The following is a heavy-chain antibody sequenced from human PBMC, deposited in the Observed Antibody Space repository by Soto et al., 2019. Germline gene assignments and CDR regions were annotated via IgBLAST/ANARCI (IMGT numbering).Heavy chain of an antibody. Sequence: GGSLRLSCAASGFTFSDYYMSWIRQAPGKGLEWVSYISSSGSTIYYADSVKGRFTISRDNAKNSLYLQMNSLRAEDTAVYYCARVRGCSSTSCWGIYYYYMDVWGKGTTVTVSS. D-gene: IGHD2-2*01. CDR1: GFTFSDYY. V-gene: IGHV3-11*01. J-gene: IGHJ6*03. CDR2: ISSSGSTI. CDR3: ARVRGCSSTSCWGIYYYYMDV.